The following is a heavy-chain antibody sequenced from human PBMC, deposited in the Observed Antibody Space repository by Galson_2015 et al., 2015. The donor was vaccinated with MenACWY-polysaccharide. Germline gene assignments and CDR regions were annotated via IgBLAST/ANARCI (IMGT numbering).Heavy chain of an antibody. CDR2: IKSDGSST. V-gene: IGHV3-74*01. CDR3: ARGYSAYD. D-gene: IGHD5-12*01. CDR1: GFTFSTYW. Sequence: SLRLSCAASGFTFSTYWMHWVRQAPGKGLVWVSRIKSDGSSTNYADSVKGQFTISRDNAKNTLYLQMNSLRAEDTALYYCARGYSAYDWGQGTLVTGSA. J-gene: IGHJ4*02.